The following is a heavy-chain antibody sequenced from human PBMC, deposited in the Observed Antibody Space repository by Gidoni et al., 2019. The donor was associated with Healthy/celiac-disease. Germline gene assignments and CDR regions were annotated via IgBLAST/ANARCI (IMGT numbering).Heavy chain of an antibody. CDR2: INHSGST. CDR1: GGSFSGYY. V-gene: IGHV4-34*01. D-gene: IGHD3-10*01. Sequence: QVQLQQWGAGLLKPSETLSLTCAVYGGSFSGYYWSWSRQPPGKGLEWIGEINHSGSTNYNPSLKSRVTISVDTSKNQFSLKLSSVTAADTAVYYCARIRGEGRVADYWGQGTLVTVSS. J-gene: IGHJ4*02. CDR3: ARIRGEGRVADY.